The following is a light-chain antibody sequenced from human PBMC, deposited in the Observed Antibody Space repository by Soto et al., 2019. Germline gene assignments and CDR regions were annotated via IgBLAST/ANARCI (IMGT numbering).Light chain of an antibody. Sequence: DIQLTQSPSSVSASVGDRVTITCRASQVISSWLAWYQQKPGKAPNLLIYAASSVQSGVPSRFSGSGSGTDFTLTISSLQPEDFANYYCQQADTFPLTFGGGTKVEIK. J-gene: IGKJ4*02. V-gene: IGKV1-12*01. CDR2: AAS. CDR3: QQADTFPLT. CDR1: QVISSW.